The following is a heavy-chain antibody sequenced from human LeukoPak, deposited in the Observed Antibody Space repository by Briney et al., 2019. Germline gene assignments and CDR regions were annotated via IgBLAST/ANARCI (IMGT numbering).Heavy chain of an antibody. CDR3: ARDLPGELGRGVFDI. CDR1: GFNLSNYN. J-gene: IGHJ3*02. D-gene: IGHD1-1*01. Sequence: GGSLRLPCAASGFNLSNYNMNWVRQAPGKGLEWVSSITVTTTFIYYADSVKGRFTISRDNAKNSLYLQMNTLRVEDTAVYYCARDLPGELGRGVFDIWGQGTMVTVSS. V-gene: IGHV3-21*01. CDR2: ITVTTTFI.